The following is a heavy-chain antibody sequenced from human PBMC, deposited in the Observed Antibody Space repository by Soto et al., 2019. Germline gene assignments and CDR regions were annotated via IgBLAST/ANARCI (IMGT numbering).Heavy chain of an antibody. Sequence: PGGSLRLSCEASGFSIRDYWMHWVRQAPGEGLVWVSCINGDASSTTYADSVKGRFTISRDDAKNTEYLQMTSLRAEDTAVYFCARDRSYAMEVWGQGTRVTVSS. J-gene: IGHJ6*02. CDR1: GFSIRDYW. CDR2: INGDASST. V-gene: IGHV3-74*01. CDR3: ARDRSYAMEV.